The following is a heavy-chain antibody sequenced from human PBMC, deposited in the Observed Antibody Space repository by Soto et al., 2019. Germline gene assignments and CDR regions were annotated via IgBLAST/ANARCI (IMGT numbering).Heavy chain of an antibody. Sequence: EVQLLESGGGVVQPGGSLRLSCAASGFTFRSYAMSWVRQAPGKGLEWVSAISGSGGSTYYADSVKGRFTISRDNSKNTLYLQMNSLRAEDTAVYYCAKDTGVADPFDYWGQGTLVTVSS. J-gene: IGHJ4*02. CDR3: AKDTGVADPFDY. CDR1: GFTFRSYA. CDR2: ISGSGGST. D-gene: IGHD6-19*01. V-gene: IGHV3-23*01.